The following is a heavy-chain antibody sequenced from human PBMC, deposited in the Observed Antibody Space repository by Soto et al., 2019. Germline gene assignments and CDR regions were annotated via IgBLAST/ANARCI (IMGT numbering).Heavy chain of an antibody. CDR1: GYTFTSYG. V-gene: IGHV1-18*01. CDR2: ISAYNGNT. CDR3: ARGYVWGSYRYTFKYFDY. D-gene: IGHD3-16*02. Sequence: ASVKVSCKASGYTFTSYGISWVRQAPGQGLEWMGWISAYNGNTNYAQKLQGRVTMTTDTSTSTAYMELRSLRSDDTAVYYCARGYVWGSYRYTFKYFDYWGQGTLVTVSS. J-gene: IGHJ4*02.